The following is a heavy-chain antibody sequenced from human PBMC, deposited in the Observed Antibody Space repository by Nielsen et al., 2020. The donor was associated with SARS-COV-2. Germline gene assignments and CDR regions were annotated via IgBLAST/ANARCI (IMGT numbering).Heavy chain of an antibody. CDR3: ARGNFWSGFEDT. J-gene: IGHJ4*02. D-gene: IGHD3-3*01. V-gene: IGHV4-34*01. CDR2: IHHSGRT. Sequence: SETLSLTCAVYGVSLSGYYWCWIRQTPGKGLEWIGEIHHSGRTNYNPSLKSRVTISVDTSKNQFSLNMKFVTAADTAVYYCARGNFWSGFEDTWGQGTLVTVSS. CDR1: GVSLSGYY.